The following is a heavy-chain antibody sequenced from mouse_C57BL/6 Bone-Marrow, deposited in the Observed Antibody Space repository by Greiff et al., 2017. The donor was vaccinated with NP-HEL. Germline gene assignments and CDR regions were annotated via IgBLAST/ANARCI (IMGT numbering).Heavy chain of an antibody. CDR1: GYTFTSYW. D-gene: IGHD2-4*01. CDR2: IDPSDSYT. V-gene: IGHV1-69*01. J-gene: IGHJ3*01. CDR3: ERLGDDYDSWFAY. Sequence: QVQLQQPGAELVMPGASVKLSCKASGYTFTSYWMHWVKQRPGQGLEWIGEIDPSDSYTNYNQKFKGKSTLTVDKSSSTAYMQLSSLTSEDSAVYYCERLGDDYDSWFAYWGQGTLVTVSA.